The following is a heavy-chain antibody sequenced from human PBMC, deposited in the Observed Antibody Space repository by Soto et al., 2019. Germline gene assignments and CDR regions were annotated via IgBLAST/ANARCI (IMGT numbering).Heavy chain of an antibody. CDR2: ISGSGGST. CDR1: GFTFSSYA. J-gene: IGHJ4*02. CDR3: AKDFRSSGWYGGCYFDY. D-gene: IGHD6-19*01. V-gene: IGHV3-23*01. Sequence: EVQLLESGGGLVQPGGSLRLSCAASGFTFSSYAMSWVRQAPGKGLEWVSAISGSGGSTYYADSVKGRFTISGDNSKNTLYLQMNSLRAEDTAVYYCAKDFRSSGWYGGCYFDYWGQGALVTVSS.